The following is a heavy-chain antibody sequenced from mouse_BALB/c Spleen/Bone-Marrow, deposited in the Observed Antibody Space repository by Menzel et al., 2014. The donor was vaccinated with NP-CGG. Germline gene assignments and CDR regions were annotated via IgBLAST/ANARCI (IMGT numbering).Heavy chain of an antibody. Sequence: EVKLEESGPGLVKPSQSLSLTCTVTGYSITSDYAWNWIRQFPGNKLEWMGYISYSGSTSYNPSLKSRISITRDTSKNQFFLHLNSVTAEDTATYFCARDYYGSSYFDFWGQGTTLTVSS. CDR2: ISYSGST. CDR3: ARDYYGSSYFDF. J-gene: IGHJ2*01. CDR1: GYSITSDYA. V-gene: IGHV3-2*02. D-gene: IGHD1-1*01.